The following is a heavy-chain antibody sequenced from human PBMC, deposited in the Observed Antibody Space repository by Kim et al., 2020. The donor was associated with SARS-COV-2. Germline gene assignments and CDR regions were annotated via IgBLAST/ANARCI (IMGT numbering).Heavy chain of an antibody. J-gene: IGHJ5*02. CDR2: IIPIFGTA. CDR1: GGTFSSYA. CDR3: ARDLPQDTMVRGVIIFDNWFDP. Sequence: SVKVSCKASGGTFSSYAISWVRQAPGQGLEWMGGIIPIFGTANYAQKFQGRVTITADESTSTAYMELSSLRSEDTAVYYCARDLPQDTMVRGVIIFDNWFDPWGQGTLVTVSS. V-gene: IGHV1-69*13. D-gene: IGHD3-10*01.